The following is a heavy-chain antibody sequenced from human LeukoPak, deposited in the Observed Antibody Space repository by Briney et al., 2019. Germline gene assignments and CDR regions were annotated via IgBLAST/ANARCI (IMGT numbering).Heavy chain of an antibody. J-gene: IGHJ3*02. CDR2: IYYRGST. CDR1: GGSISSYY. V-gene: IGHV4-59*01. Sequence: SETLSLTCTVSGGSISSYYWSWIRQPPGKGLEWIGYIYYRGSTNYNPSLKSRVTISVDTSKNQFSLKLSSVTAADTAVYYCARSLGATDAFDIWGQGTMVTVSS. D-gene: IGHD1-26*01. CDR3: ARSLGATDAFDI.